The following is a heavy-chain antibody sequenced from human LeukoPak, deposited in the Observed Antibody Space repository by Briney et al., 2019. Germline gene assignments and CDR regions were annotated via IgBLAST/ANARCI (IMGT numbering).Heavy chain of an antibody. CDR2: INPNSGGT. CDR1: GYTFTGYY. J-gene: IGHJ5*02. Sequence: ASVKVSCKASGYTFTGYYMHWVRQAPGQGLEWMGGINPNSGGTNYAQKFQGRVTMTRDTSISTAYMELSRLRSDDTAVYYCARDTGSYCSSTSCSGPYNWFDPWGQGTLVTVSS. CDR3: ARDTGSYCSSTSCSGPYNWFDP. V-gene: IGHV1-2*02. D-gene: IGHD2-2*01.